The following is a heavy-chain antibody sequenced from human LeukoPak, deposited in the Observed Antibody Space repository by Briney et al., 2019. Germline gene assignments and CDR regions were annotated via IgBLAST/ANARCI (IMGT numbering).Heavy chain of an antibody. D-gene: IGHD2-21*01. V-gene: IGHV4-39*02. Sequence: PSETLSLTCTVSGGSISSSSYYWGWIRQPPGKGLEWIGSIYYSGSTYYNPSLKSRVTISVDTSKNQFSLKLSSVTAADTAVDYCARDNTRGGMWWPSGWGQGTLVTVSS. CDR1: GGSISSSSYY. CDR2: IYYSGST. J-gene: IGHJ4*02. CDR3: ARDNTRGGMWWPSG.